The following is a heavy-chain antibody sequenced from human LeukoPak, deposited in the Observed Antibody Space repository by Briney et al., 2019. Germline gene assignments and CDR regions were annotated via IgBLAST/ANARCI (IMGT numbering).Heavy chain of an antibody. V-gene: IGHV1-46*01. CDR3: ARDKEAFAY. Sequence: ASVKVSCKASGYSFTSNYIHWVRQAPGQGLEWMGMIYPRDGSTSYAQKFQGRVTVTRDTSTSTVHMELSGLRSEDTAVYYCARDKEAFAYGGRGPLVPVPS. CDR1: GYSFTSNY. CDR2: IYPRDGST. J-gene: IGHJ4*02.